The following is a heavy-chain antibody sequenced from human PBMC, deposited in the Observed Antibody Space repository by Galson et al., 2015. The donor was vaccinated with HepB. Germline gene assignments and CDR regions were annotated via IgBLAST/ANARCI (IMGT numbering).Heavy chain of an antibody. V-gene: IGHV3-33*01. CDR1: GFIFAGDA. D-gene: IGHD2/OR15-2a*01. CDR2: IWFDGSKK. Sequence: SLRLSCAVSGFIFAGDAIHWVRQAPGKGLEWVALIWFDGSKKYHAEYLKGRFTISRDNSKNMLYLQMNSLGAEDTAMYYCARYLGDYYGFDIWGQGTMVIVSS. J-gene: IGHJ3*02. CDR3: ARYLGDYYGFDI.